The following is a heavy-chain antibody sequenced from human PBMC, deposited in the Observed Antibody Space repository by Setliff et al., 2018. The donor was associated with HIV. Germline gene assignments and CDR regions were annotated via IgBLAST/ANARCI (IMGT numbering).Heavy chain of an antibody. V-gene: IGHV7-4-1*02. Sequence: ASVKVSCKASGYTFTTYPMNWVRQSPGQGLEWLGRINTITGKPTYAQGFTGRFVFSLDASDSTVYLQITDLKAEDTAVYYCATARSLYARLDYWGQGSLVTVSS. CDR1: GYTFTTYP. J-gene: IGHJ4*02. CDR2: INTITGKP. CDR3: ATARSLYARLDY. D-gene: IGHD3-10*01.